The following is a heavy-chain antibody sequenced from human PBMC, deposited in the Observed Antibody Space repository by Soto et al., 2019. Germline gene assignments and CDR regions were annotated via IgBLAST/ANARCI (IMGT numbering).Heavy chain of an antibody. J-gene: IGHJ4*02. CDR2: MNPNSGNT. Sequence: QVQLVQSGAEVKKPGASVKVSCKASGYTFTSYDINWVRQATGQGLEWMGWMNPNSGNTCYAQKFQGSITLTRNTSISTAYMELSSLRSEDTAVYYCARSITIFGVVIYYFDYWRQGPLVTVSS. D-gene: IGHD3-3*01. CDR1: GYTFTSYD. V-gene: IGHV1-8*01. CDR3: ARSITIFGVVIYYFDY.